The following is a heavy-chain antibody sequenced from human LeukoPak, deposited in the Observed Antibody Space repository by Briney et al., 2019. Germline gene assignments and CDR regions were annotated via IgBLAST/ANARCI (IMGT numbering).Heavy chain of an antibody. CDR1: GFTFSSYS. V-gene: IGHV3-48*01. CDR3: STIEDNWFDP. CDR2: ISSSGSTI. J-gene: IGHJ5*02. D-gene: IGHD5/OR15-5a*01. Sequence: PGGSLRLSCAGSGFTFSSYSMNWVRQAPGKGLEWVSYISSSGSTIYYADSVKGRFTISRDNAKNSLYLQMNSLRAEDTAVYYCSTIEDNWFDPWGQGTLVTVSS.